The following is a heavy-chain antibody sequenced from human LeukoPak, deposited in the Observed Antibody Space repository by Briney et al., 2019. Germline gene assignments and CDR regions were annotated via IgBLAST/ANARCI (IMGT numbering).Heavy chain of an antibody. J-gene: IGHJ3*02. D-gene: IGHD3-16*01. CDR1: GFTFRSLG. V-gene: IGHV3-30*02. CDR2: VENDGTTK. Sequence: GGSLRLSCPASGFTFRSLGMHWVRQAPGKGLEWVAFVENDGTTKYYADSVKGRFTISRDNSKNTLYLQMNSLRAEDTAVFYCAKDRDDYVWGSYLGAFDIWGQGTMVTVSS. CDR3: AKDRDDYVWGSYLGAFDI.